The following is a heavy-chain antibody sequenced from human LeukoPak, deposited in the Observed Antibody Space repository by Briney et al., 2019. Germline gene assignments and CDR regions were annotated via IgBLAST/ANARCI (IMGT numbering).Heavy chain of an antibody. CDR1: GGSFSGYY. V-gene: IGHV4-34*01. Sequence: PSETLSLTCAVYGGSFSGYYWSWIRQPPGKGLEWIGEINHSGSTNYNPSLKSRVTISVDTSKNQFSLKLSSVTAADTAVYYCARDRYRGSYLYYYGMDVWGQGTTVTVSS. CDR3: ARDRYRGSYLYYYGMDV. J-gene: IGHJ6*02. D-gene: IGHD1-26*01. CDR2: INHSGST.